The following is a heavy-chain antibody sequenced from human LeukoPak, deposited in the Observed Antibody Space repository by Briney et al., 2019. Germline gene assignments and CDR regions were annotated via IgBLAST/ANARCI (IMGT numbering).Heavy chain of an antibody. CDR1: GFTFRSHA. Sequence: PGGSLRLSCVGSGFTFRSHAMGWVRQAPEKGLEFVSGIYENGGTTYYADSVKGRFSISRDNSKNTLYLQMDSLRGEDTAVYYCAKDFRIGYSAHFDYWGQGALVTASS. J-gene: IGHJ4*02. CDR2: IYENGGTT. V-gene: IGHV3-23*01. D-gene: IGHD2-21*01. CDR3: AKDFRIGYSAHFDY.